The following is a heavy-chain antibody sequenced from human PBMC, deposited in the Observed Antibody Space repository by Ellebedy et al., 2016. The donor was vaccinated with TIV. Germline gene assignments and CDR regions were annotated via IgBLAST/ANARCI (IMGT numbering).Heavy chain of an antibody. V-gene: IGHV3-30-3*01. D-gene: IGHD4-11*01. Sequence: GESLKISCAASGFTFSAYAMHWVRQAPGKGLDWLAILSYDGGSKYYADSVKGRFTISRDNSNNTLYLQMNSLRPEETAVYYCARGGLVMTTVTTRPVDWWGQGTLGTVSS. CDR2: LSYDGGSK. CDR1: GFTFSAYA. J-gene: IGHJ4*02. CDR3: ARGGLVMTTVTTRPVDW.